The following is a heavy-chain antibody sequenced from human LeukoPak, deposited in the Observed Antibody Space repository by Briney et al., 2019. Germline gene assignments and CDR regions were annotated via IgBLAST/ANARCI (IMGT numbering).Heavy chain of an antibody. CDR3: ARESGYYDRSGYFHYFDY. CDR2: IYTSGST. V-gene: IGHV4-4*07. CDR1: GGSIMYYY. Sequence: SETLSLTCTVSGGSIMYYYWTWIRQPAGKGLERIGRIYTSGSTNYNPSLKSRVTMSVDTSKNQFSLKLTSVTAADTAVYYCARESGYYDRSGYFHYFDYWGQGSLVTVSS. J-gene: IGHJ4*02. D-gene: IGHD3-22*01.